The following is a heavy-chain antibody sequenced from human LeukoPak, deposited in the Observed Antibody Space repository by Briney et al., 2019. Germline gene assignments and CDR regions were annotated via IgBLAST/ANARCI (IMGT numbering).Heavy chain of an antibody. CDR1: GFSLSTSGMC. Sequence: SGPTLVNPTQTLTLTCTFSGFSLSTSGMCVSWIRQPPGKALEWLARIDWGDDKYYSTSLKTRLTISKDTSKNQVVLTMTNMDPVDTATYYCARGEAYSSSWMNFDYWGQGTLVTVSS. D-gene: IGHD6-13*01. V-gene: IGHV2-70*11. CDR3: ARGEAYSSSWMNFDY. CDR2: IDWGDDK. J-gene: IGHJ4*02.